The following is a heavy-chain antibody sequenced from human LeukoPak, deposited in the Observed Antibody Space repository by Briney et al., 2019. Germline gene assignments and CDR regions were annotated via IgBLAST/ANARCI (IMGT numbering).Heavy chain of an antibody. V-gene: IGHV1-46*01. CDR2: INPSDGST. J-gene: IGHJ6*03. Sequence: ASVKVSCKASGYTFTRYYMHWVRQAPGQGLEWMGIINPSDGSTSYARKFQGRVTMTRDTSTSTVYMELSSLRSEDTAVYYCARGLTMVRGIINNYYHMDVWGKGTTVTVSS. CDR3: ARGLTMVRGIINNYYHMDV. D-gene: IGHD3-10*01. CDR1: GYTFTRYY.